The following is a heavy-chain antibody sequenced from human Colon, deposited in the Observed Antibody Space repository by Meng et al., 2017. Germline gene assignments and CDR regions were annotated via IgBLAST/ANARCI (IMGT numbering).Heavy chain of an antibody. CDR3: ARSVMAAGRTDLYYFDY. V-gene: IGHV4-38-2*02. CDR1: GYSISSGYY. CDR2: IHHSGIT. J-gene: IGHJ4*02. Sequence: GSLRLSCTVSGYSISSGYYWGWIRQPPGKGLEWIGSIHHSGITYYNPSLNSRVSVSVDTSENQFSLKLTSVTATDTALYYCARSVMAAGRTDLYYFDYWGQGTLVTVSS. D-gene: IGHD6-13*01.